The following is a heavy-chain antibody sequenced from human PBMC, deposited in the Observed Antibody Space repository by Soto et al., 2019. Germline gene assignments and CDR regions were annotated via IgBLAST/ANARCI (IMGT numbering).Heavy chain of an antibody. CDR2: ISAYNGNT. V-gene: IGHV1-18*01. CDR1: GYTFTSYG. D-gene: IGHD2-2*01. CDR3: ARVGYGSSTSCYGEDYYYYMDV. J-gene: IGHJ6*03. Sequence: QVQLVQSGAEVKKPGASVKVSCKASGYTFTSYGISWVRQAPGQGLEWMGWISAYNGNTNYAQKLRGRVTMTTDTSTSTAYMELRSLRSDDTAVYYCARVGYGSSTSCYGEDYYYYMDVWGKGTTVTVSS.